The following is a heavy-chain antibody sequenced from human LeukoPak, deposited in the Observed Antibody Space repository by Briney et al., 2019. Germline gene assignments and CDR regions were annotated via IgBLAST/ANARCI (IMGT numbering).Heavy chain of an antibody. J-gene: IGHJ2*01. D-gene: IGHD3-9*01. CDR3: ARLFDWGSDHWYFDL. CDR2: IYYSGST. CDR1: GVSISSSSYY. V-gene: IGHV4-39*01. Sequence: SETLSLTCTVFGVSISSSSYYWGWIRQPPGKGLEWIGSIYYSGSTYYNPSLKSRVTISVDTSKNQFSLELSSMTAADTAVYYCARLFDWGSDHWYFDLWGRGTLVTVSS.